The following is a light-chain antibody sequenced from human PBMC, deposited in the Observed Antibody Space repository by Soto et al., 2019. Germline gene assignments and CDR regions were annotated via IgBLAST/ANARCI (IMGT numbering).Light chain of an antibody. CDR2: KAS. CDR3: QQYNSYSYT. J-gene: IGKJ2*01. CDR1: QSISSW. V-gene: IGKV1-5*03. Sequence: DIQMTQSPSTLSASVGDRVTITCRASQSISSWLAWYPQKPGKAPKLLIYKASSLESGVPSSFSGSGSGTEFTLTISSLQPDDVATYYCQQYNSYSYTFGHGTKLEIK.